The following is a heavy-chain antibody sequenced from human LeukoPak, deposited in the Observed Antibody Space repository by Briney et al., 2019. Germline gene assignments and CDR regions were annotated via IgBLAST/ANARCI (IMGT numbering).Heavy chain of an antibody. CDR3: ARERATEGVYDY. CDR2: IYYSGST. D-gene: IGHD5-12*01. V-gene: IGHV4-59*01. CDR1: GGSISSYY. J-gene: IGHJ4*02. Sequence: SETLSLTCTVSGGSISSYYWSWIRQPPGKGLEWIGYIYYSGSTNYNPSLKSRVTISVDTSKNQFSLKLSSVTAADTAVYYCARERATEGVYDYWGQGTLVTVSS.